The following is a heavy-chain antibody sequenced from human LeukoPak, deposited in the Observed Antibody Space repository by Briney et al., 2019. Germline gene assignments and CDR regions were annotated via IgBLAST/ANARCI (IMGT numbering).Heavy chain of an antibody. Sequence: PSETLSLTCTVSGGSISSYYWSWIRQPPGKGLEWIGYIYYSGSTNYNPSLQSRVTISVDTSKNQFPLKLSSVTAADTAVYYCARGPQMVYDHKFFDPWGQGTLVTVSS. D-gene: IGHD2-8*01. CDR1: GGSISSYY. V-gene: IGHV4-59*01. CDR3: ARGPQMVYDHKFFDP. CDR2: IYYSGST. J-gene: IGHJ5*02.